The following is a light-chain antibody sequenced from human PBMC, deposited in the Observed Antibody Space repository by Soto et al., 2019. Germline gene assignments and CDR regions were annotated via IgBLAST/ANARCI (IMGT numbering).Light chain of an antibody. Sequence: EIVLTQSPATLSVSPGERATLSCRASQSVNSNLAWYQQQPGQAPRLVIYGASTRATGIPARFSGSGSGTEFTLTISSLQSEDFAVYYCQQYNNWPPVTFGQGTKVDI. CDR2: GAS. CDR3: QQYNNWPPVT. J-gene: IGKJ1*01. CDR1: QSVNSN. V-gene: IGKV3-15*01.